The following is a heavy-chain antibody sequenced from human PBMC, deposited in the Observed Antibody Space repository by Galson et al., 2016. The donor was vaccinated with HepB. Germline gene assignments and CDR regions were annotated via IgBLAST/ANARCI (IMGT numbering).Heavy chain of an antibody. V-gene: IGHV3-23*01. J-gene: IGHJ6*02. CDR2: LSGSGDNT. CDR3: AKQARIVSGRHMDV. D-gene: IGHD3-16*02. CDR1: GFTFGRFA. Sequence: SLRLSCAASGFTFGRFAMSWVRQAPGKGLEWVASLSGSGDNTYYADSVKGRFTISRDNSKNTHYLQMNSVRAEDTAVYYCAKQARIVSGRHMDVWGQGTTVTVSS.